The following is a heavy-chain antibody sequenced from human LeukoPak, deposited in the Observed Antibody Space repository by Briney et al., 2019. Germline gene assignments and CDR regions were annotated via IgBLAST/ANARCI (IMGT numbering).Heavy chain of an antibody. D-gene: IGHD2-2*01. CDR1: GDSISTYH. CDR3: ARTAGSTNYAMDV. J-gene: IGHJ6*02. V-gene: IGHV4-59*01. Sequence: PSETLSLTCTVSGDSISTYHWSWIRQPPGKGLEWIAYIYYSGSTNYNPSLKSRVTISVDTSKNQFSLKLSSVTAADTAVYYCARTAGSTNYAMDVWGQGTTVTVSS. CDR2: IYYSGST.